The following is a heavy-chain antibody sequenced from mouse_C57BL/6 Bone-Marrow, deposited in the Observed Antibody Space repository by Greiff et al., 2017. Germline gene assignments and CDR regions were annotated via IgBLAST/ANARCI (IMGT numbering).Heavy chain of an antibody. CDR2: ISDGGSYT. V-gene: IGHV5-4*01. CDR1: GFTFSSYA. J-gene: IGHJ3*01. CDR3: ARDSSGYVAWFAY. D-gene: IGHD3-2*02. Sequence: EVMLVESGGGLVKPGGSLKLSCAASGFTFSSYAMSWVRQTPEKRLEWVATISDGGSYTYYPDNVKGRFTISRDNAKNNLYLPMSHLKSEDTAMYYCARDSSGYVAWFAYWGQGTLVTVSA.